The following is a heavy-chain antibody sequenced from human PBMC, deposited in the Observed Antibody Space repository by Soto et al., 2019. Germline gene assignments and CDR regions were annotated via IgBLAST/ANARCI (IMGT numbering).Heavy chain of an antibody. CDR1: GFTFSDYY. CDR2: ISSSGSTI. Sequence: GGSLRLSCAASGFTFSDYYMSWIRQAPGKGLEWVSYISSSGSTIYYADSVKGRFTISRDNAKNSLYLQMNSLRAEDTAVYYCARLEGPRSFSYSSGWYDANLDYWGQGTLVTVSS. J-gene: IGHJ4*02. D-gene: IGHD6-19*01. V-gene: IGHV3-11*01. CDR3: ARLEGPRSFSYSSGWYDANLDY.